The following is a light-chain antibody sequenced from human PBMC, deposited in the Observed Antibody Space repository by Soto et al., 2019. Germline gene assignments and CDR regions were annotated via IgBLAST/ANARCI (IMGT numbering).Light chain of an antibody. Sequence: QSVLTQPASVSGSPGQSITISCTGASSDVGNCNCVSWYQQHPGKAPKLMIYEVSNRPSGVSDRFSGSKAGNTASLTISGLQAEDVADYYCSSFTSSSTWVFGGGTKVTVL. V-gene: IGLV2-14*01. CDR1: SSDVGNCNC. CDR3: SSFTSSSTWV. J-gene: IGLJ3*02. CDR2: EVS.